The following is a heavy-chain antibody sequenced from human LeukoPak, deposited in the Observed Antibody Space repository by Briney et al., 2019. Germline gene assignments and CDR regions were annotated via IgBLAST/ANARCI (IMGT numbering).Heavy chain of an antibody. V-gene: IGHV4-31*03. D-gene: IGHD1-7*01. Sequence: SQTLSLTCTVSGGSTSSGGYYWSWIRQHPGNGLEGIGYIYYSGSTYYNPSLKSRVTISADTSTTPFSLKLSSVTAADPAVYYCARDGYNWNSGWFDPWGQGTLVTVSS. J-gene: IGHJ5*02. CDR2: IYYSGST. CDR3: ARDGYNWNSGWFDP. CDR1: GGSTSSGGYY.